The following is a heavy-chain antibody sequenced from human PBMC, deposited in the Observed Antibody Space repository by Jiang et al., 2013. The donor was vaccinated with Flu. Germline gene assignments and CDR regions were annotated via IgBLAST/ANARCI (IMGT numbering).Heavy chain of an antibody. D-gene: IGHD3-22*01. V-gene: IGHV4-39*01. Sequence: LLKPSETLSLTCTVSGGSISSSSYYWGWIRQPPGKGLEWIGSIYYSGSTYYNPSLKSRVTISVDTSKNQFSLKLSSVTAADTAVYYCARQYLGYDSSGYYYVLLHFDYWGRGTRGHRLL. CDR3: ARQYLGYDSSGYYYVLLHFDY. CDR2: IYYSGST. J-gene: IGHJ4*02. CDR1: GGSISSSSYY.